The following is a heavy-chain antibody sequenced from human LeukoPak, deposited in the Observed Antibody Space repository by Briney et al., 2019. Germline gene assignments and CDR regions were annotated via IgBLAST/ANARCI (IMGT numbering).Heavy chain of an antibody. CDR3: ARAYCGGDCYNDH. V-gene: IGHV1-3*01. J-gene: IGHJ4*02. D-gene: IGHD2-21*02. CDR1: GYTFTTYA. CDR2: INVGNGNT. Sequence: ASVKVSCKASGYTFTTYAIHWVRQAPGQGLEWMGWINVGNGNTRYSQKFQGRVTITRDTSASTAYMEMSSLRCEDTAVYYCARAYCGGDCYNDHWGQGTLVTVSS.